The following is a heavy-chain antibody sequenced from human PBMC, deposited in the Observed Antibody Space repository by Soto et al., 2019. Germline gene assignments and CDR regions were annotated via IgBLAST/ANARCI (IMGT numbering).Heavy chain of an antibody. D-gene: IGHD1-26*01. V-gene: IGHV3-23*01. J-gene: IGHJ4*02. CDR1: GFTFSSYA. Sequence: EVQLLESGGGLVQPGGSLRLSCAASGFTFSSYAMRWVRQAPVKGLEWVSAISGSGGSTYYADSVKGRFTISRDNSKNTLYLQITSLRPEGTDVYYCARRGSGSYYDYWGQGTLVIVSS. CDR2: ISGSGGST. CDR3: ARRGSGSYYDY.